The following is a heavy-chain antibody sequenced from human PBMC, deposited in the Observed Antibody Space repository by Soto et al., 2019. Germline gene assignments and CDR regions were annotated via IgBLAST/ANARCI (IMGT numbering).Heavy chain of an antibody. J-gene: IGHJ6*02. CDR2: ISAYNGNT. V-gene: IGHV1-18*04. CDR3: ARDIVVVPAAIPYYYYGMDV. D-gene: IGHD2-2*01. Sequence: ASVKVSCKASGYTFTSYGISWVRQSAGQGLEWMGWISAYNGNTNYAQKLQGRVTMTTDTSTSTAYMELRSLRSDDTAVYYCARDIVVVPAAIPYYYYGMDVWGQGTTVTVSS. CDR1: GYTFTSYG.